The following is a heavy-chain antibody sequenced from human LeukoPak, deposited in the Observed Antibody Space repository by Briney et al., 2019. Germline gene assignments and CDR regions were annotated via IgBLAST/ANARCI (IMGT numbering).Heavy chain of an antibody. V-gene: IGHV3-74*01. CDR3: VRDMFGGRDY. CDR2: IDEFGSVT. CDR1: GFTFSSYW. Sequence: PGGSLRLSCAASGFTFSSYWMHWVRQVPGKGLAWVSRIDEFGSVTNSADSVQGRFCISRDNAKNALYLQMNSLRAEDTAVYYCVRDMFGGRDYWGQGTLVTVSS. J-gene: IGHJ4*02. D-gene: IGHD3-10*02.